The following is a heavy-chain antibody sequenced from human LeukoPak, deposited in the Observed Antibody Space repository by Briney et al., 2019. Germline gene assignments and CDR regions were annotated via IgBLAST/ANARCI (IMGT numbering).Heavy chain of an antibody. CDR2: IRYDGSNK. CDR1: GFTFSSYG. Sequence: PGGSLRLSCAASGFTFSSYGMHWVRQAPGKGLEWAAFIRYDGSNKYYADSVKGRFTISRDNSKNTLYLQMNSPRAEDTAVYYCANLLGYDILTGYYLFDYWGQGTLVTVSS. V-gene: IGHV3-30*02. D-gene: IGHD3-9*01. J-gene: IGHJ4*02. CDR3: ANLLGYDILTGYYLFDY.